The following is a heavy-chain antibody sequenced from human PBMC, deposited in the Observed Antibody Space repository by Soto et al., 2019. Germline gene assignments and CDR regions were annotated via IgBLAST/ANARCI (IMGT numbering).Heavy chain of an antibody. D-gene: IGHD4-17*01. Sequence: SETLSLTCTVSGDSITSYYWSWIRQPPGKGLEWIGYIYYSGSTNYNPSLRSRVTISLDTSKNQFSLRLTSLTAADTAIYYCARWGSAVTNAFDIRGQGTMVSVSS. V-gene: IGHV4-59*01. CDR1: GDSITSYY. J-gene: IGHJ3*02. CDR3: ARWGSAVTNAFDI. CDR2: IYYSGST.